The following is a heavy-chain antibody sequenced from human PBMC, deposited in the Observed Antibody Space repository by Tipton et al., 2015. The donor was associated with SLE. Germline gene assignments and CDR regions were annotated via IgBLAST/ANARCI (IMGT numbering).Heavy chain of an antibody. CDR2: IYYTGTT. CDR3: ARRYGTSFDY. CDR1: GDSISGGKYH. D-gene: IGHD2-8*01. Sequence: TLSLTCTVSGDSISGGKYHWSWVRQPPGKGLEWIGHIYYTGTTYYNPSLKSRLTLSLDTSKNQFSLKMISVTAADTAVYYCARRYGTSFDYWDQGTLVTVSS. J-gene: IGHJ4*02. V-gene: IGHV4-30-4*01.